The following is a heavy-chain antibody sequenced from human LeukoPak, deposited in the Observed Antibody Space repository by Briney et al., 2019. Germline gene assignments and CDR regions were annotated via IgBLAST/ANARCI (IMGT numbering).Heavy chain of an antibody. CDR2: ISDDGSNK. CDR3: ARGFGYCSSTNCYRTWFDP. V-gene: IGHV3-30-3*01. Sequence: GGSLRLSCAASGFIFSSYAMHWVRQAPGKGLEWVAVISDDGSNKYYVDSVEGRFTISRDNSKNTLYLQMNSLRAEDTAVYYCARGFGYCSSTNCYRTWFDPWGQGTLVTVSS. J-gene: IGHJ5*02. D-gene: IGHD2-2*01. CDR1: GFIFSSYA.